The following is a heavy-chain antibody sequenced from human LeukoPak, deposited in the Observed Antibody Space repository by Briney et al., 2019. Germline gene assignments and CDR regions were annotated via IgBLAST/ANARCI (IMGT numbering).Heavy chain of an antibody. D-gene: IGHD6-6*01. Sequence: KPSETLSLTCTVSGGSISSYYRSWIRQPPGKGLEWIGYIYYSGSTYYNPSLKSRVTISVDTSKNQLSLKVNSVTAADTAVYYCARGNRIAARPFLYWGQGTLVTVSS. CDR3: ARGNRIAARPFLY. V-gene: IGHV4-59*12. J-gene: IGHJ4*02. CDR1: GGSISSYY. CDR2: IYYSGST.